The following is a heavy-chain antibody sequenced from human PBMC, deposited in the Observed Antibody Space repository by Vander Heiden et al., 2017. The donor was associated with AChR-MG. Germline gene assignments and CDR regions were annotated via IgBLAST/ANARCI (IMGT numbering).Heavy chain of an antibody. Sequence: QVQLVPSGAAVKQPEASVNVSCKASGSTLPSYDMNGVRQATGQGLEWMGWMNPNSGNTGDAQKFQGRVTMTRNTSISTAYMELSSLRSEDTAVYYCARSAYYYDSSGYYHVYWGQGTLVTVSS. V-gene: IGHV1-8*01. D-gene: IGHD3-22*01. CDR2: MNPNSGNT. CDR1: GSTLPSYD. J-gene: IGHJ4*02. CDR3: ARSAYYYDSSGYYHVY.